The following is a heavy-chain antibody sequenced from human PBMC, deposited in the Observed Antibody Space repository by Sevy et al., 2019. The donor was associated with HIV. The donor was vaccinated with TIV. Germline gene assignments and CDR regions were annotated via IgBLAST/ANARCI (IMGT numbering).Heavy chain of an antibody. CDR2: INPNSGGT. J-gene: IGHJ4*02. CDR1: GYTFTGYY. V-gene: IGHV1-2*02. CDR3: ARGARVGATIIDDY. Sequence: ASVKVSCKASGYTFTGYYMHWVRQAPGQGLEWMGWINPNSGGTNYAQKFQSRVTMTRDTSISTAYMELSRLRSDDTAVYYCARGARVGATIIDDYWGQGTLVTVSS. D-gene: IGHD1-26*01.